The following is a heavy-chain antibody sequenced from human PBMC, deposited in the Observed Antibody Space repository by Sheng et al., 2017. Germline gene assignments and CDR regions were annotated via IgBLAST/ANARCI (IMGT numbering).Heavy chain of an antibody. CDR1: GGSFSNHA. CDR3: ARDISNGMFDP. CDR2: IIPIFGST. D-gene: IGHD2-8*01. J-gene: IGHJ5*02. V-gene: IGHV1-69*13. Sequence: QVRLVQSGSEMKKPGTSVTVSCTTSGGSFSNHALSWLRQAPGQGPEWMGGIIPIFGSTNYAQKFQGRVTISADETMSTAYMELRSLRSEDTAMYYCARDISNGMFDPWGQGTLVIVSS.